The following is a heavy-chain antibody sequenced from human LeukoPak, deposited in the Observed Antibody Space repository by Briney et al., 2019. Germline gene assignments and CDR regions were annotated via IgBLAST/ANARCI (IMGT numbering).Heavy chain of an antibody. D-gene: IGHD6-13*01. V-gene: IGHV3-21*01. CDR1: GFTFSSYN. Sequence: GGSLRLSCAASGFTFSSYNMNWVRQAPGKGLEWVSYISSGSNYIYYADSVKGRFTISRDNAKNSLYLQMNSLRAEDTAVYYCARQVTAAGTDYWGQGTLVTVSS. CDR3: ARQVTAAGTDY. CDR2: ISSGSNYI. J-gene: IGHJ4*02.